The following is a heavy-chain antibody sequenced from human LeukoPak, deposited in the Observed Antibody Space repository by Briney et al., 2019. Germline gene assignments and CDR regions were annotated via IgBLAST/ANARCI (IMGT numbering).Heavy chain of an antibody. CDR3: ARSDRIAGWFDP. Sequence: SETLSLTCSVSGGSIKNYYWSWIRQSAGKGLEWIGRIYSSGTTDYNPSLKSRVTMSVDMSKNNFSLKVRSVTAADTAVYYCARSDRIAGWFDPWGQGTLVAVSS. J-gene: IGHJ5*02. CDR1: GGSIKNYY. D-gene: IGHD2-15*01. V-gene: IGHV4-4*07. CDR2: IYSSGTT.